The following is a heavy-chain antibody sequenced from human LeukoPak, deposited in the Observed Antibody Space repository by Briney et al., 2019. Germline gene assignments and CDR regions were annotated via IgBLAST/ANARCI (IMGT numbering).Heavy chain of an antibody. CDR2: ISSSSSYI. CDR1: GGSFSGYY. CDR3: ARDLVGFGAFDI. Sequence: ETLSLTCAVYGGSFSGYYWSWIRQPPGKGLEWVSSISSSSSYIYYADSVKGRFTISRDNAKNSLYLQMNSLRAEDTAVYYCARDLVGFGAFDIWGQGAMVTVSS. J-gene: IGHJ3*02. D-gene: IGHD1-26*01. V-gene: IGHV3-21*01.